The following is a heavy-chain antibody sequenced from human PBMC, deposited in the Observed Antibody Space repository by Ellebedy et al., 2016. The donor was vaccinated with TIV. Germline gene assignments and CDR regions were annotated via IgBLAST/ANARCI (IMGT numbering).Heavy chain of an antibody. J-gene: IGHJ4*02. CDR3: ATTARGGYSYGYHFDY. CDR1: GYSFTSYW. V-gene: IGHV5-51*01. D-gene: IGHD5-18*01. CDR2: IYPGDSDT. Sequence: GESLKISXKGSGYSFTSYWIGWVRQMPGKGLEWMGIIYPGDSDTRYSPSFQGQVTISADKSISTAYLQWSSLKASDTAMYYCATTARGGYSYGYHFDYWGQGTLVTVSS.